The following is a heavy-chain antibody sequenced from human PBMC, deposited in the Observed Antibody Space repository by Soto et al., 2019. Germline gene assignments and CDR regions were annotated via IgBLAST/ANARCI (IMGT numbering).Heavy chain of an antibody. D-gene: IGHD4-17*01. CDR2: INAGNGNT. CDR3: AFPKNGYYANDAFDI. CDR1: GYTFTSYA. J-gene: IGHJ3*02. Sequence: QVQLVQSGAEVKKPGASVKVSCKASGYTFTSYAMHWVRQAPGQRLEWMGWINAGNGNTKYSQKFQGRVTITRDTSAITAYMELSSLRSEDTAVYYCAFPKNGYYANDAFDIWGQGTMVTVS. V-gene: IGHV1-3*01.